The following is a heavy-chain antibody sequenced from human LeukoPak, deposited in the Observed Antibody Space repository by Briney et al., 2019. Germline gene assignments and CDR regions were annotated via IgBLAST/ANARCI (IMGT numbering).Heavy chain of an antibody. CDR3: ARATDTNYFDY. D-gene: IGHD2-8*01. V-gene: IGHV3-53*01. CDR1: GFTFSRNS. Sequence: GGSLRLSCAASGFTFSRNSMTWVRQAPGKGLEWVSILYPGGSIYYGDSVRGRFIISRDTSKNILYLQMNYLRTDDTAIYYCARATDTNYFDYWGQGTLLTVSS. CDR2: LYPGGSI. J-gene: IGHJ4*02.